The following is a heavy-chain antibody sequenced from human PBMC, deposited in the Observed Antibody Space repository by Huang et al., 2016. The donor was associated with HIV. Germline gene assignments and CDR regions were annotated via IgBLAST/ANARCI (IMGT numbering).Heavy chain of an antibody. Sequence: EVQLVESGGGLVKPGGSLRLSCAASGFTFSSYTMNWVRQALGKGLEWVSSISSSGSYIYYASSVKDRFTISRDNTRNSLYLQLNSLGAEDTAVYYCASGGDYGDYLKYWGQGTLVTVSS. D-gene: IGHD4-17*01. CDR3: ASGGDYGDYLKY. J-gene: IGHJ4*02. V-gene: IGHV3-21*01. CDR1: GFTFSSYT. CDR2: ISSSGSYI.